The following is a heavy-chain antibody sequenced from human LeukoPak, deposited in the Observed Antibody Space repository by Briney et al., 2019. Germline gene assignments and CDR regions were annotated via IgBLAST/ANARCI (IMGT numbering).Heavy chain of an antibody. D-gene: IGHD1-1*01. CDR3: ARDVGTDWNDGLDY. CDR1: GFTFSSYE. V-gene: IGHV3-48*03. CDR2: ISSSGSTI. J-gene: IGHJ4*02. Sequence: GGSLRLSCAASGFTFSSYEMNWVRQAPGKGLEWVSYISSSGSTIYYADSVKGRFAISRDNAKNSLYLQMNSLRAEDTAVYCCARDVGTDWNDGLDYWGQGTLVTVSS.